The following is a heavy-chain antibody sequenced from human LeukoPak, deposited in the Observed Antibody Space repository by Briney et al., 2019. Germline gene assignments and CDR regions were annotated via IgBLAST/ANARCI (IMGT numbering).Heavy chain of an antibody. CDR1: GYSFTTYW. J-gene: IGHJ4*02. D-gene: IGHD1/OR15-1a*01. Sequence: GESLKISCKGSGYSFTTYWIGWVRQMPGKGLEWIGIIFPGDSDTTYSPSLQGQVTISADKSINTAYLQWSSLRASDTAMYYCATSESQTRFDYWGRGTPVTVSS. V-gene: IGHV5-51*01. CDR3: ATSESQTRFDY. CDR2: IFPGDSDT.